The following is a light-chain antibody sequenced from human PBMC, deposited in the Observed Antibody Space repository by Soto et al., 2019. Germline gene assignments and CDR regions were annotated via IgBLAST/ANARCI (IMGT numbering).Light chain of an antibody. V-gene: IGLV2-8*01. CDR1: SSDVGGYDY. CDR3: ASYAGSRIPYV. CDR2: EVT. Sequence: QAVVTQPPSASGSPGQSVTISCTGTSSDVGGYDYVSWYQQHPGKAPKLIIFEVTKRSSGVPDRFSGSKSANTASLTVSGLLAEDEAHYFCASYAGSRIPYVFGTGTKLTVL. J-gene: IGLJ1*01.